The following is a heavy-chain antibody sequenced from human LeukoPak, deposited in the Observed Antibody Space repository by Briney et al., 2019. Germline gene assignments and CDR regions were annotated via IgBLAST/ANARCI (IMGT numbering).Heavy chain of an antibody. D-gene: IGHD6-13*01. CDR1: GGSFSGYY. CDR2: INHSGST. CDR3: ARGVSSWYIWDPYYFDY. J-gene: IGHJ4*02. V-gene: IGHV4-34*01. Sequence: SETLSLTCAVYGGSFSGYYWSWIRQPPGKGLEWIGKINHSGSTNYNPSLKSRVTISVDTSKNQFSLKLSSVTAADTAVYYCARGVSSWYIWDPYYFDYWGQGTLVTVSS.